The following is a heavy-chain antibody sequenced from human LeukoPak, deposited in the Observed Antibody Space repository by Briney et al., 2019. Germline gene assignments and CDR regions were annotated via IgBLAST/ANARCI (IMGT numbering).Heavy chain of an antibody. V-gene: IGHV3-21*01. CDR3: TRKGSQWDFLVDY. J-gene: IGHJ4*02. Sequence: GGSLRLSCAASGFTFSSYEMNWVRQAPGKGLEWVSSITSSGRYIYYADSVKGRFTISRDNSENSLYLQMDSPTAEDAAVYYCTRKGSQWDFLVDYWGQGTLVTVSS. D-gene: IGHD2/OR15-2a*01. CDR2: ITSSGRYI. CDR1: GFTFSSYE.